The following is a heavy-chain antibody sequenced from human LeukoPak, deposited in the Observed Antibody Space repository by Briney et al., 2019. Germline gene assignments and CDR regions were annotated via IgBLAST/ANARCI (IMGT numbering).Heavy chain of an antibody. CDR3: AKDMGPWYCSSGCAYGMDV. Sequence: GGSLILSCAASGFTFSSYGMHWVRQAPGKGLEWVAVISYDGSNKYYADSVKGRFTISRDNSKNTLYLQMNSLRAEDTAVYYCAKDMGPWYCSSGCAYGMDVWGQGTTVTVSS. CDR1: GFTFSSYG. CDR2: ISYDGSNK. D-gene: IGHD2-2*01. V-gene: IGHV3-30*18. J-gene: IGHJ6*02.